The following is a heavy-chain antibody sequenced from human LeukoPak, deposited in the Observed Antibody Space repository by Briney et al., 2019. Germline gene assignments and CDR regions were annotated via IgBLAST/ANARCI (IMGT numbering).Heavy chain of an antibody. CDR1: GYTFSNYY. D-gene: IGHD2-8*02. CDR3: ARVESGGYFDY. V-gene: IGHV1-46*01. Sequence: ASVKVSCKASGYTFSNYYMHSVRQAPGQGLEWMGLINPTGTGTNYAQKFRGRVTLTRDTSTTTVYMELSSLRSEDSAVYYCARVESGGYFDYWGQGTLVTVSS. CDR2: INPTGTGT. J-gene: IGHJ4*02.